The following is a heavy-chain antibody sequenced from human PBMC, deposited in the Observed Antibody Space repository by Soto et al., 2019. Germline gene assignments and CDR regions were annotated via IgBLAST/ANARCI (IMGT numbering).Heavy chain of an antibody. CDR3: ARDMIVDTYFDY. CDR1: GFTFSSYG. D-gene: IGHD3-22*01. CDR2: IWYDGSNK. J-gene: IGHJ4*02. V-gene: IGHV3-33*01. Sequence: GGSLRLSCAASGFTFSSYGMHWVRQAPGKGLEWVAVIWYDGSNKYYADSVKGRFTISRDNSKNTLYLQMNSLRAEDTAVYYCARDMIVDTYFDYWGQGTLVTVSS.